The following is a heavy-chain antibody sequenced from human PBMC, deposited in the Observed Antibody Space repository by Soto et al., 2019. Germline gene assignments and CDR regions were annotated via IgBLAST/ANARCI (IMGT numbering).Heavy chain of an antibody. J-gene: IGHJ4*02. CDR3: ATMGTPATGLYYFDY. V-gene: IGHV4-30-4*01. CDR1: GGSISSGNSS. CDR2: ISYSGST. Sequence: QVQLQESGPGLVKPSQPLSLTCPVSGGSISSGNSSWSWIRQPPGKGLGWIGFISYSGSTYYNASLKSRVTISVDMSKNQFSLNLNSVTAADTAVYYCATMGTPATGLYYFDYWGQGTLVTVSS. D-gene: IGHD1-7*01.